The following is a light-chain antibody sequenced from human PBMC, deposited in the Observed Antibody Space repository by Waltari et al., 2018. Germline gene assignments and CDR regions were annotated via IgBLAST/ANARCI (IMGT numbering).Light chain of an antibody. V-gene: IGLV1-40*01. J-gene: IGLJ2*01. CDR2: GNN. CDR3: QSYDSNLVV. Sequence: QSVLTQPPSVSGAPGQRVTISCTGNSSNIGAGYDVHWYQPLPGTAPKLLVYGNNNRPSGVPDRFSGSKSGTSASLAITGLQAEDEADYYCQSYDSNLVVFGGGTKLTVL. CDR1: SSNIGAGYD.